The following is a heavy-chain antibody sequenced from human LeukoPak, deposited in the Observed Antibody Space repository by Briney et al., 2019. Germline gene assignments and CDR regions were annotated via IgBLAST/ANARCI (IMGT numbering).Heavy chain of an antibody. D-gene: IGHD3-3*01. CDR1: GFTFSSYS. CDR2: ISSSSSYI. CDR3: ARDSSPITIFGVVELDP. J-gene: IGHJ5*02. V-gene: IGHV3-21*01. Sequence: TGGSLRLSCAASGFTFSSYSMNWVRQAPGKGLEWVSSISSSSSYIYYADSVKGRFTISRGNAKNSLYLQMNSLRAEDTAVYYCARDSSPITIFGVVELDPWGQGTLVTVSS.